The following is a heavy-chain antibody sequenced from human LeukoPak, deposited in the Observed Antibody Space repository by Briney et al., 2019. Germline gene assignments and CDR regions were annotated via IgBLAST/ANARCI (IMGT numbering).Heavy chain of an antibody. V-gene: IGHV3-11*04. Sequence: GGSLRLSCAASGFTFSDYYMSWIRQAPGKGLEWVSYISSSGSTIYYADSVKGRFTISRDNAKNSLYLQMNSLRAEDTAVYYCALNTRRRVWFGELLPTFDYWGQGTLVTVSS. CDR3: ALNTRRRVWFGELLPTFDY. CDR2: ISSSGSTI. D-gene: IGHD3-10*01. J-gene: IGHJ4*02. CDR1: GFTFSDYY.